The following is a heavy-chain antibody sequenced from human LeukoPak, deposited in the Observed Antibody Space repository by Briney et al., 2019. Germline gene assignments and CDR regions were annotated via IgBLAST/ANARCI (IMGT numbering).Heavy chain of an antibody. V-gene: IGHV3-53*05. CDR1: GFTVSSNY. D-gene: IGHD3-22*01. Sequence: GGSLRLSCAASGFTVSSNYMSWVRQAPGKGLEWVSVIYSGGSTYYADSVKGRFTISRDNSKNTVYLQMNSLRAEDTAVYYCAKDPTHFRVWDDYDNTRLNYWGQGTLVTVSS. CDR3: AKDPTHFRVWDDYDNTRLNY. CDR2: IYSGGST. J-gene: IGHJ4*02.